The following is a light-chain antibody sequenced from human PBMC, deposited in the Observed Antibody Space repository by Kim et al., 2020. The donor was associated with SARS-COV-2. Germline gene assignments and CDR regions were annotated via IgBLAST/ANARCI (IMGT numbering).Light chain of an antibody. CDR1: QSVGSRY. J-gene: IGKJ4*01. V-gene: IGKV3-20*01. CDR3: QQYLKSPLT. Sequence: EIVLTQSPVPLSLSPGERATLSCRASQSVGSRYLAWFQQKPGQPPRLLMYDTSKRATGVPDRFSGSGSGTDFTLTVSRLEAEDYAVYYCQQYLKSPLTFGGGTKVDIK. CDR2: DTS.